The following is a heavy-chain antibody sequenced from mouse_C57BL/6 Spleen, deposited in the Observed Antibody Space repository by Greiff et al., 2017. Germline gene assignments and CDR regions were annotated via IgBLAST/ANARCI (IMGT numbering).Heavy chain of an antibody. D-gene: IGHD2-2*01. V-gene: IGHV1-39*01. CDR2: INPNYGTT. J-gene: IGHJ2*01. Sequence: EVQGVESGPELVKPGASVKISCKASGYSFTDYNMNWVKQSNGKSLEWIGVINPNYGTTSYNQKFKGKATLTVDQSSSTAYMQLNSLTSEDSAVYFYARSGVGLTGCYWGQGTTLTVSS. CDR3: ARSGVGLTGCY. CDR1: GYSFTDYN.